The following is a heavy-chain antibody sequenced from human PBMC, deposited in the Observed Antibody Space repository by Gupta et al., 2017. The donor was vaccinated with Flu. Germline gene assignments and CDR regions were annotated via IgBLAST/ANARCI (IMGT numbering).Heavy chain of an antibody. CDR1: GYTFTNDV. CDR3: ARDRDDTSGLYPFDQ. D-gene: IGHD6-19*01. J-gene: IGHJ4*02. CDR2: SIPILGTP. Sequence: QVQLVQSGTEVRKPGSSVKVSCKAFGYTFTNDVISWVRQAPGQGFEWLGGSIPILGTPHYAQKFQGRVTITADESTTTAYMTLSSLRPEDTAIYYCARDRDDTSGLYPFDQWGQGTLVIVSS. V-gene: IGHV1-69*01.